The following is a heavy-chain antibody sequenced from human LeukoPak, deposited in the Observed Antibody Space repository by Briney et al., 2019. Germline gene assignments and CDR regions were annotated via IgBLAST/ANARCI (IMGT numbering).Heavy chain of an antibody. V-gene: IGHV4-31*03. CDR1: GDSINSGGYY. J-gene: IGHJ4*02. CDR2: VYYSGTT. Sequence: PSEALSLTCTVSGDSINSGGYYRTWIRQHPGKGLEWIGFVYYSGTTYCNPSLKSRVTISVDTSKNQFSLNLSSLTAADTAVYYCARGGYDSSGSSVYYFDYWGQGTLVTVLS. D-gene: IGHD3-22*01. CDR3: ARGGYDSSGSSVYYFDY.